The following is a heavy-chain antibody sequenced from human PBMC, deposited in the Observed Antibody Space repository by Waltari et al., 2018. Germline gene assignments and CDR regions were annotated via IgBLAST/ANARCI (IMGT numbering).Heavy chain of an antibody. V-gene: IGHV1-69*05. CDR3: ARDRIAARPGYYYYYGMDV. J-gene: IGHJ6*02. D-gene: IGHD6-6*01. CDR2: IIPIFGTA. CDR1: GGTFSSYA. Sequence: QVQLVQSGAEVKKPGSSVKVSCKASGGTFSSYAISWVRQAPGQGLEWMGGIIPIFGTANDAQRFQGRVTITTDESTRTAYMELSSLRYEDTAVYYCARDRIAARPGYYYYYGMDVWGQGTTVTVSS.